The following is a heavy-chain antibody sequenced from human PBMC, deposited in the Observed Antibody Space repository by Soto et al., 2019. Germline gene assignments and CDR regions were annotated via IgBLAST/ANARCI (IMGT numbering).Heavy chain of an antibody. CDR3: ARRLGGLEV. CDR2: SNNSGST. Sequence: SETLSLTCAVYGGSFSGYYWSCIRQPPGKGLEGIGESNNSGSTNYNPSLKSRVTISVDTSKNQFSLKLSSVTAADTAVYYCARRLGGLEVWGQGTTVTVSS. J-gene: IGHJ6*02. CDR1: GGSFSGYY. V-gene: IGHV4-34*01.